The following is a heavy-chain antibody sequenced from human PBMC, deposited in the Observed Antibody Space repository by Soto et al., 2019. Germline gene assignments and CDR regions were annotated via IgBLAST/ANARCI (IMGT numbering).Heavy chain of an antibody. CDR3: ARDGRFLEWLPRMGRDFRNHNWFDP. J-gene: IGHJ5*02. Sequence: SVKVSCEASGGTFSSYAVSWVRQAPGQGLEWMGGIIPIFGTANYAQKFQGRVTITADESTSTAYMELSSLRSEDTAVYYCARDGRFLEWLPRMGRDFRNHNWFDPWGPGTLVTVSS. V-gene: IGHV1-69*13. D-gene: IGHD3-3*01. CDR2: IIPIFGTA. CDR1: GGTFSSYA.